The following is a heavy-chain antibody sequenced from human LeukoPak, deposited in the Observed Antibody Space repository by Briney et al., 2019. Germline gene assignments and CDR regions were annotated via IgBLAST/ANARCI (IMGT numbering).Heavy chain of an antibody. J-gene: IGHJ4*02. CDR2: INHSGST. CDR1: GGSFSGYY. V-gene: IGHV4-34*01. CDR3: ARGRAYYYDSSGYLFDY. Sequence: PSETLSLTCAVYGGSFSGYYWSWIRQPPGKGLEWIGEINHSGSTNYNPSLKSRVTISVDMSKNQFSLKLSSVTAADTAVYYCARGRAYYYDSSGYLFDYWGQGTLVTVSS. D-gene: IGHD3-22*01.